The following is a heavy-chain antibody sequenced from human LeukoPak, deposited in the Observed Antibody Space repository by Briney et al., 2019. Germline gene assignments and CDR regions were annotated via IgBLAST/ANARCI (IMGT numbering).Heavy chain of an antibody. CDR1: GFPLSSYD. Sequence: GGSLRLSCVASGFPLSSYDMQWLRHVTGKGLEWVSGIGTADDTYYPGSVKGRFTISRENAKNSLYLQMNDLRAGDTAVYYCARGQLLSLWGQGTLVTVSS. D-gene: IGHD2-2*01. CDR2: IGTADDT. V-gene: IGHV3-13*01. J-gene: IGHJ4*02. CDR3: ARGQLLSL.